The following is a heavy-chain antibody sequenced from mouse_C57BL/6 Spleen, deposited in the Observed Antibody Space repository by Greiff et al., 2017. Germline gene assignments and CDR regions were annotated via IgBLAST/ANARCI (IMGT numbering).Heavy chain of an antibody. CDR2: IDPSDSYT. V-gene: IGHV1-50*01. CDR1: GYTFTSYW. J-gene: IGHJ4*01. Sequence: QVQLQQPGAELVKPGASVKLSCKASGYTFTSYWMQWVKQRPGQGLEWIGKIDPSDSYTNYNQKFKGKATLTVDTSSSTAYMQLSSLTSEDSAVYYCAGLPPMDYWGQGTSVTVSS. CDR3: AGLPPMDY.